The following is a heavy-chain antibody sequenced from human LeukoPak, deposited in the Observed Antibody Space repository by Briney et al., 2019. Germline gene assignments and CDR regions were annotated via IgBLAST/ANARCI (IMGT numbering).Heavy chain of an antibody. CDR1: GGSFSDYY. V-gene: IGHV4-34*01. CDR3: AGGPDIAAAGYFDC. Sequence: PSETLSLTCAVYGGSFSDYYWTWTRQSPGKGLEWIGEINHSGSTNYNSSLKSRVTISVDPYKKQFSLKLSSVTAADTAVYSCAGGPDIAAAGYFDCWGQGTLVTVST. D-gene: IGHD6-13*01. J-gene: IGHJ4*02. CDR2: INHSGST.